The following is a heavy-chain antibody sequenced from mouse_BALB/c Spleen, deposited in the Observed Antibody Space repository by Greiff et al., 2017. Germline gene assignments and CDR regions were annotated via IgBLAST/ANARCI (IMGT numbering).Heavy chain of an antibody. D-gene: IGHD1-1*01. CDR1: GFTFSSYA. V-gene: IGHV5-9-3*01. CDR2: ISSGGSYT. Sequence: EVHLVESGGGLVKPGGSLKLSCAASGFTFSSYAMSWVRQTPEKRLEWVATISSGGSYTYYPDSVKGRFTISRDNAKNTLYLQMSSLRSEDTAMYYCARQGGLYGSNPYYYAMDYWGQGTSVTVSS. CDR3: ARQGGLYGSNPYYYAMDY. J-gene: IGHJ4*01.